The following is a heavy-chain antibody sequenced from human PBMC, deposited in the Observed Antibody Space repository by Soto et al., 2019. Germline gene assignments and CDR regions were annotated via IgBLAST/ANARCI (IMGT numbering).Heavy chain of an antibody. Sequence: PGGSLRLSCAASGFTFSSYGMHWVRPAPGKGLEWVAVISYDGSNKYYADSVKGRFTISGDNSKNTLYLQMNSLRAEDTAVYYCAKDLVSYPLYYYYGMDVWGQGTTVTVSS. CDR2: ISYDGSNK. CDR1: GFTFSSYG. CDR3: AKDLVSYPLYYYYGMDV. V-gene: IGHV3-30*18. D-gene: IGHD1-26*01. J-gene: IGHJ6*02.